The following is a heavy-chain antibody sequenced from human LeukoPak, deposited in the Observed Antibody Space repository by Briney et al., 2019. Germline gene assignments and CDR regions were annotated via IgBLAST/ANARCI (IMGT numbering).Heavy chain of an antibody. CDR1: GFTFSSYG. J-gene: IGHJ4*02. V-gene: IGHV3-33*06. D-gene: IGHD3-22*01. CDR2: IWYDGSNK. Sequence: GGSLRLSCAASGFTFSSYGMHWVRQAPGKGLEWVAVIWYDGSNKYYADSVKGRFTISRDNSKNTLYLQMNSLRAEDTAVYYCAKERDYDSSGYSGRGYYFDYWGQGTLVAVSS. CDR3: AKERDYDSSGYSGRGYYFDY.